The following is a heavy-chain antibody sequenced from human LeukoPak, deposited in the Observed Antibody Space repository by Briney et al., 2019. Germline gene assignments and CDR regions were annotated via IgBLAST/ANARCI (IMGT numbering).Heavy chain of an antibody. CDR3: ARDGGQWELRGDFDY. V-gene: IGHV4-59*01. CDR2: IYCSGST. D-gene: IGHD1-26*01. Sequence: PSETLSLTCTVSGGSINSYYWSWLRQPPEKGLEWIGYIYCSGSTNYYPSLERRVTISVDTSKNQFSLKLSSVTAADTAVYYCARDGGQWELRGDFDYWGQGTLVTVSS. J-gene: IGHJ4*02. CDR1: GGSINSYY.